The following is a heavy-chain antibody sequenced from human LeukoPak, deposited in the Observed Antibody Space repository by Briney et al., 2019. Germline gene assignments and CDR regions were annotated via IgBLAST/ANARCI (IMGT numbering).Heavy chain of an antibody. Sequence: SETLSLTCTVSGGSISSSYYYWGWIRQPPWNGLDWIGNIYYSGSTYYNPSLKSRVTISVDTSKNQFSLKLSSVTAADTAVYYCARLGTVTRAYYYYGMDVWGQGTTVTVSS. V-gene: IGHV4-39*01. CDR3: ARLGTVTRAYYYYGMDV. J-gene: IGHJ6*02. CDR1: GGSISSSYYY. CDR2: IYYSGST. D-gene: IGHD4-17*01.